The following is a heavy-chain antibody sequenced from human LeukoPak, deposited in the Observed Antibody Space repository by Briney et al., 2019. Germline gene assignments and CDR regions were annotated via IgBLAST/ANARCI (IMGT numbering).Heavy chain of an antibody. V-gene: IGHV1-24*01. Sequence: ASVKVSCKVSGYTLTELSMHWVRQAPGKGLEWMGGFDPEDGETIYAQKFQGRVTMTEDTSTDTAYMELSSLRSEDTAVYYYATDYFRVNWEYFQHWGQGTLVTVSS. CDR2: FDPEDGET. CDR3: ATDYFRVNWEYFQH. D-gene: IGHD1-1*01. CDR1: GYTLTELS. J-gene: IGHJ1*01.